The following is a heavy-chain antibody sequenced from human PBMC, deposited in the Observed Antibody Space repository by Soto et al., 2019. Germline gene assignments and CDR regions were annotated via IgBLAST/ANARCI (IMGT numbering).Heavy chain of an antibody. CDR3: AKNMASGSYRQTYYYYYYGMDV. Sequence: EVQLLESGGGLVQPGGSLRLSCAASGFTFSSYAMSWVRQAPGKGLEWVSAISGSGGSTYYADSVKGRFTISRDNSKSTLYLQMNSLRAEDTAVYYCAKNMASGSYRQTYYYYYYGMDVWGQGTTVTVSS. J-gene: IGHJ6*02. D-gene: IGHD3-10*01. CDR1: GFTFSSYA. CDR2: ISGSGGST. V-gene: IGHV3-23*01.